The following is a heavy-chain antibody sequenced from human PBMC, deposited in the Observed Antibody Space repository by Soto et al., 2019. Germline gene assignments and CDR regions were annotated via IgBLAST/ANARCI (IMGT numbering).Heavy chain of an antibody. Sequence: KQSQTLSLTCAISGDSVSSNSAAWNWIRQSPSRGLEWLGRTYYRSKWYNDYAVSVKSRITINPDTSKNQFSLQLNSVTPEDTAVYYCAREGGVDYGDYGLTENFDYWGQGTLVTVSS. J-gene: IGHJ4*02. CDR3: AREGGVDYGDYGLTENFDY. D-gene: IGHD4-17*01. V-gene: IGHV6-1*01. CDR1: GDSVSSNSAA. CDR2: TYYRSKWYN.